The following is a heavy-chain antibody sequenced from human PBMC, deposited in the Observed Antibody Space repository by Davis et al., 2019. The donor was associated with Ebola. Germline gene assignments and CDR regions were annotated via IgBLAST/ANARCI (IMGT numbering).Heavy chain of an antibody. V-gene: IGHV3-30*02. D-gene: IGHD4-23*01. CDR3: ARDRWGGGY. CDR1: GFTFSSYG. CDR2: IQYDGSNK. J-gene: IGHJ4*02. Sequence: PGGSLRLSCAASGFTFSSYGMHWVRQAPGKGLEWVAFIQYDGSNKYYADSVKGRFTISRDNTKNLLYLQINSLRAEDTAVYYCARDRWGGGYWGQGTRVSVSS.